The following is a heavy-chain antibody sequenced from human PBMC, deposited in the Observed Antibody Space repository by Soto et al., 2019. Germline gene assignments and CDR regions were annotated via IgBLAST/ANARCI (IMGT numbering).Heavy chain of an antibody. CDR1: GYTFTSYG. D-gene: IGHD6-6*01. CDR3: ARVVRGSIAASRTYYFDY. Sequence: QVQLVQSGAEVKKPGASVKVSCKASGYTFTSYGISWVRQAPGQGLEWMGWISAYNGNTNYAQKLQGRVTMTTDTSTSTAYMELRSLRSDVTAVYYCARVVRGSIAASRTYYFDYWGQGTLVTVSS. J-gene: IGHJ4*02. CDR2: ISAYNGNT. V-gene: IGHV1-18*01.